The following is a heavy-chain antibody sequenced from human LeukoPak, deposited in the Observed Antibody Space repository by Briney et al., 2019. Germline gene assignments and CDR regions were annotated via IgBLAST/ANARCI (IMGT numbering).Heavy chain of an antibody. CDR3: ARGGYYYDSSGYYSFDY. CDR1: GFTFSGSA. V-gene: IGHV3-73*01. Sequence: GSLRLSCAASGFTFSGSAMHWVRQASGKGLEWVGRIRSKANSYATAYAASVKGRFTISRDDSKNTAYLQMNSLKTEDTAVYYCARGGYYYDSSGYYSFDYWGQGTLVTVSS. J-gene: IGHJ4*02. D-gene: IGHD3-22*01. CDR2: IRSKANSYAT.